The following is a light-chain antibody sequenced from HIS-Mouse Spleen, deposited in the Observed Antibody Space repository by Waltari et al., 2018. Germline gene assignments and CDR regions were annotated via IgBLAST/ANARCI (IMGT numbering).Light chain of an antibody. V-gene: IGKV1-9*01. CDR1: QGISSY. CDR2: AAS. CDR3: QQLNSYPPT. J-gene: IGKJ1*01. Sequence: DIQLTQSPSFLSASVGDRVTITCRASQGISSYLAWYQQKPGKAPKLLIYAASTLQSWVPSRVSGSGSGTEFTLTISSLQPEDFATYYCQQLNSYPPTFGQGTKVEIK.